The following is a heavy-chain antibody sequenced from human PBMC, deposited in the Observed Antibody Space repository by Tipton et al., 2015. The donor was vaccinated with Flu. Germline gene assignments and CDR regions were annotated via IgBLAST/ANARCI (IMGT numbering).Heavy chain of an antibody. D-gene: IGHD3-10*01. CDR3: ARGYFERNYYNLPGY. CDR1: GVSITDYY. V-gene: IGHV4-59*01. J-gene: IGHJ4*02. Sequence: TLSLTCTVSGVSITDYYWTWIRQSPGKGLEWIGYVDYSGSTSYNPSLKSRVTVSVDTSNNQFSLRLSSVTAADTAVYYCARGYFERNYYNLPGYWGQGTLVTVSS. CDR2: VDYSGST.